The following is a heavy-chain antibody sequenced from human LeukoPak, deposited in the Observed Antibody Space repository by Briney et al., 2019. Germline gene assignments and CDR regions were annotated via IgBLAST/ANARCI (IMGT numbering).Heavy chain of an antibody. CDR3: AKDHLAAAGPRGGDY. CDR1: GFTFNTYS. Sequence: GGSLRLSCAASGFTFNTYSMNWVRQAPGKGLQWISYISASGSLTYYADSVKGRFTISRDNSKNTLYLQMNSLRAEDTAVYYCAKDHLAAAGPRGGDYWGQGTLVTVSS. V-gene: IGHV3-23*01. D-gene: IGHD6-13*01. J-gene: IGHJ4*02. CDR2: ISASGSLT.